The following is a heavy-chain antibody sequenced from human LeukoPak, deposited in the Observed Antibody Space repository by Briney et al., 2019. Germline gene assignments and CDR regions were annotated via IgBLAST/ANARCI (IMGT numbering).Heavy chain of an antibody. CDR3: ARVLVRGVITSLGY. J-gene: IGHJ4*02. Sequence: GASVKVSCKASGYTFTSYAMHWGRQAPGQRLEWMGWINAGNGNTKYSQKFQGRVTITRDTSASTAYMELSSLRSEDTAVYYCARVLVRGVITSLGYWGQGTLVTVSS. CDR2: INAGNGNT. D-gene: IGHD3-10*01. CDR1: GYTFTSYA. V-gene: IGHV1-3*01.